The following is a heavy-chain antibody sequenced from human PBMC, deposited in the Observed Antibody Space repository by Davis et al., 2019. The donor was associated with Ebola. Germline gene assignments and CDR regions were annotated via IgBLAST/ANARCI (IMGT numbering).Heavy chain of an antibody. D-gene: IGHD5-12*01. CDR3: ARVSDSGYDP. V-gene: IGHV3-7*01. Sequence: GESLKISCAASGFTFSSYWMSWVRQAPGKGLEWVANIKQDGSEKYYVDSVKGRFTISRDNAKNSLYLQMNSLRAEDTAVYYCARVSDSGYDPWGQGTLVTVSS. J-gene: IGHJ5*02. CDR1: GFTFSSYW. CDR2: IKQDGSEK.